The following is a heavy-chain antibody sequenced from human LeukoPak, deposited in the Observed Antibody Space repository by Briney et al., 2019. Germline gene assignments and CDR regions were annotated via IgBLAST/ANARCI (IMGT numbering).Heavy chain of an antibody. D-gene: IGHD4-17*01. Sequence: SETLSLTCTVSGGSISSGDYYWSWIRQPPGKGLEWIGYIYYSGSTYYNPSLKSRVTISVDTSKNQFSLKLSSVTAADTAVYYCARATNFGYGDYGAFDIWGQGTMVTVSS. J-gene: IGHJ3*02. V-gene: IGHV4-30-4*08. CDR3: ARATNFGYGDYGAFDI. CDR2: IYYSGST. CDR1: GGSISSGDYY.